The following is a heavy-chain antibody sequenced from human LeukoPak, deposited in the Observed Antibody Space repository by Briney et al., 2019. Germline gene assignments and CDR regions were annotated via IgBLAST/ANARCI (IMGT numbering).Heavy chain of an antibody. CDR2: ISYDGSKI. CDR3: ARESGWGLPHAFDF. CDR1: GFTFSSYP. J-gene: IGHJ3*01. D-gene: IGHD3-3*01. V-gene: IGHV3-30-3*01. Sequence: GGSLRLSCAASGFTFSSYPLHWVRQAPGKGLEWVTLISYDGSKIYYADSVKGRFTISRDNSKNTLYLQMDSLRAEDTAVYYCARESGWGLPHAFDFWGQGTMVTVSS.